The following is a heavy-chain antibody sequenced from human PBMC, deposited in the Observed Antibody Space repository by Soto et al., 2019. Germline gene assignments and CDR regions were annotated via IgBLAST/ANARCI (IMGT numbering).Heavy chain of an antibody. CDR1: GFTFSNSW. Sequence: EVQLVESGGGLVQPGESLRLSCAASGFTFSNSWMSWVRQAPGKGLEWVANIKEDGSEKDYVDPVKGRFTITRDNAKNSLYLQMNNLRVEDTAVYFCTRKRFGMDVWGQGTTVTVSS. J-gene: IGHJ6*02. CDR2: IKEDGSEK. V-gene: IGHV3-7*03. CDR3: TRKRFGMDV.